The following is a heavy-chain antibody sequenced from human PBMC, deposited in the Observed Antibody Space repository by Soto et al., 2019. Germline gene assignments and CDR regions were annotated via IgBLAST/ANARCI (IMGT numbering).Heavy chain of an antibody. V-gene: IGHV5-10-1*01. D-gene: IGHD5-18*01. CDR2: IDPSDSQT. Sequence: GESLKISCKGSGYSFAGCWITWGRQKPGKGLEWMGRIDPSDSQTYYSPSFRGHVTISATKSITTVFLQWSSLRASDTAMYYCARQIYDADTGPNFQYYFESWGQGTPVTVSS. CDR1: GYSFAGCW. J-gene: IGHJ4*02. CDR3: ARQIYDADTGPNFQYYFES.